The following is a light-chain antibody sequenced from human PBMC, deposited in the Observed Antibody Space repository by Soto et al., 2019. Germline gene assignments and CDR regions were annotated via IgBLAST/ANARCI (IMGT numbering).Light chain of an antibody. CDR3: QQYASYSPYT. CDR2: KAS. J-gene: IGKJ2*01. CDR1: QTISSS. Sequence: DIQMTQFPPTLSASIGDRVTITCRASQTISSSLAWYQQKPGKAPKLLIYKASTLETGVPSRFSGSGSGTEFTLTISSLPPDDFATYYCQQYASYSPYTFGQGTRLEIK. V-gene: IGKV1-5*03.